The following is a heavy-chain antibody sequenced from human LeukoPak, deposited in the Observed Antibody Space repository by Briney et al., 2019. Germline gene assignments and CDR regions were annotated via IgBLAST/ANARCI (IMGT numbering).Heavy chain of an antibody. CDR3: VGAHNPGGWFDP. J-gene: IGHJ5*02. Sequence: PGGSLRLSCAASGFTFSSYWMTWVRQAPGKGLEWVASINQDQNEIHYVDSVRGRFTISRDNAKNSLYLQMNSLTAEDTALYYCVGAHNPGGWFDPWGQGTLVTVSS. CDR2: INQDQNEI. D-gene: IGHD3-10*01. V-gene: IGHV3-7*04. CDR1: GFTFSSYW.